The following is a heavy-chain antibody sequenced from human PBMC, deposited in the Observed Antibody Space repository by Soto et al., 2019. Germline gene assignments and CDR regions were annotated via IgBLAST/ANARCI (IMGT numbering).Heavy chain of an antibody. CDR1: GYSFTSYW. V-gene: IGHV5-51*01. CDR3: ARSRAPRQLWLNYYYYGMDV. D-gene: IGHD5-18*01. J-gene: IGHJ6*02. Sequence: PVASLRISCKVSGYSFTSYWICWVRQMPGKGLELMGIIYPGDSDTRYSPSFQGQVTISADKSISTAYLQWSSLKASDTAVYYCARSRAPRQLWLNYYYYGMDVWGQGTTVTVSS. CDR2: IYPGDSDT.